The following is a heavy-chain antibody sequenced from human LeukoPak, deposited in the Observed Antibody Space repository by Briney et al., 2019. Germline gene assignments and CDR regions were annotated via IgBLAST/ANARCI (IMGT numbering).Heavy chain of an antibody. CDR2: IYYSGST. J-gene: IGHJ4*02. CDR1: GGSISSSSYY. D-gene: IGHD6-19*01. CDR3: ARENSSGWYRTIDY. Sequence: SETLSLTCTVSGGSISSSSYYWGWIRQPPGKGLEWIGSIYYSGSTYYNPSLKSRVTISVDTSKNQFSLKLSSVTAADTAAYYCARENSSGWYRTIDYWGQGTLVTVSS. V-gene: IGHV4-39*02.